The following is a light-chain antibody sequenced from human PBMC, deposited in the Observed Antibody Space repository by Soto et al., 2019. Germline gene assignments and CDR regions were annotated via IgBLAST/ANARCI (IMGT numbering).Light chain of an antibody. CDR2: GAS. J-gene: IGKJ5*01. V-gene: IGKV3-20*01. Sequence: EIVLTQSPGTLSLSPGERATLSCRASQSVSSSYLAWYQQKPGQAPRLLIYGASSRATGIPDRFSGSGSGTDFTLTIIRPEPEDFAVYYCQQYGSSPITLGQGTRLEIK. CDR1: QSVSSSY. CDR3: QQYGSSPIT.